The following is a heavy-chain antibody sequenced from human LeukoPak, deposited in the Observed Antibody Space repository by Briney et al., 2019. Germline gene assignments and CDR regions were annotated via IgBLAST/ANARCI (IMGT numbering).Heavy chain of an antibody. CDR3: ARESAYSYGNYYYYYMDV. J-gene: IGHJ6*03. V-gene: IGHV3-7*01. Sequence: GGSLRLSCAASGFTFSSYWMSWVRQAPGKGLEWVANIKQDGSEKYYVDSVKGRFTISRDNAKNSLYLQMNSLRAEDTAVYYRARESAYSYGNYYYYYMDVWGKGTTVTVSS. CDR2: IKQDGSEK. D-gene: IGHD5-18*01. CDR1: GFTFSSYW.